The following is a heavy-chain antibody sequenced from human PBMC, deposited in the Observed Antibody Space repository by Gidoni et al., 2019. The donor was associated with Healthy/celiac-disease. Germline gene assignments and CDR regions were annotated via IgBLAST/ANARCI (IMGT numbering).Heavy chain of an antibody. V-gene: IGHV4-34*01. J-gene: IGHJ4*02. Sequence: QVQLQQWGAGLLKPSETLSLPCAVYGGSFSGYYWSWIRQPPGKGLEWIGEINHSGSTNYNPSLKSRVTISVDTSKNQFSLKLSSVTAADTAVYYCARATWIQLWFFDYWGQGTLVTVSS. CDR3: ARATWIQLWFFDY. CDR1: GGSFSGYY. CDR2: INHSGST. D-gene: IGHD5-18*01.